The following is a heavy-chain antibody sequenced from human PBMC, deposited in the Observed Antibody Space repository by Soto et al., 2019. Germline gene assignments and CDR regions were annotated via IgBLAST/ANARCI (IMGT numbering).Heavy chain of an antibody. V-gene: IGHV4-31*03. CDR2: IYYSGGT. CDR1: GGSISSGGYY. D-gene: IGHD4-4*01. J-gene: IGHJ5*02. CDR3: ARGDYNNNIRTNWFGP. Sequence: KPSETLSLTCTVSGGSISSGGYYWNWIRQHPGKGLEWIGYIYYSGGTYYSPSLNSRLTISIDTSKNQFYLELTSVTAADTAVYYCARGDYNNNIRTNWFGPWGQGTLVTVSS.